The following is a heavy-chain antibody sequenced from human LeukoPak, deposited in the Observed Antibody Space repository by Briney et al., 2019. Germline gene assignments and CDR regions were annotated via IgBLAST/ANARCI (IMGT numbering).Heavy chain of an antibody. CDR3: ARPPPDYYDSSGYYLHY. Sequence: ASVKVSCKASGYTFTSYDISWVRQAPGQGLEWMGWISSYNGNTNYAQKFQGRVTMTRDMSTSTVYMELSSLRSEDTAVYYCARPPPDYYDSSGYYLHYWGQGTLVTVSS. CDR2: ISSYNGNT. V-gene: IGHV1-18*01. CDR1: GYTFTSYD. J-gene: IGHJ4*02. D-gene: IGHD3-22*01.